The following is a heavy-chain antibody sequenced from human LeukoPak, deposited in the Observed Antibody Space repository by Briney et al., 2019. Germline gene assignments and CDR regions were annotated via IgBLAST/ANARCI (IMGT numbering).Heavy chain of an antibody. CDR3: ALAAAGLNYFDP. Sequence: ASVKVSCKASGGTFSSYAISWVRQARGQGLEWMGWINPNSGSTNYAQKFQGRVTMTRDTSISTAYMDLSRLRSDDTAVYYCALAAAGLNYFDPWGQGTLVTVSS. V-gene: IGHV1-2*02. J-gene: IGHJ5*02. CDR2: INPNSGST. D-gene: IGHD6-13*01. CDR1: GGTFSSYA.